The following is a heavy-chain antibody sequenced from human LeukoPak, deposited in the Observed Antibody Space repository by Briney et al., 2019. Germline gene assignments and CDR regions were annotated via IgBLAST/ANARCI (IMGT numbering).Heavy chain of an antibody. V-gene: IGHV3-23*01. J-gene: IGHJ4*02. CDR1: GFTFSSYG. Sequence: SGGSLRLSCAASGFTFSSYGMSWVRQAPGKGLEWVSTISGSSGSTYSADSVKGRFTISRDNSKNTLYLQMNSLRAEDTALYYCAKAPRGTMMLCDYWGQGTLVTVSS. CDR3: AKAPRGTMMLCDY. D-gene: IGHD3-22*01. CDR2: ISGSSGST.